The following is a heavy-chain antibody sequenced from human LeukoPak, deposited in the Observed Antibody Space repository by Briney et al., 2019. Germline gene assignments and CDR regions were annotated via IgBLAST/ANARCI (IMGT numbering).Heavy chain of an antibody. CDR2: INPNSGST. D-gene: IGHD3-9*01. CDR1: GYTFTGYY. Sequence: ASVKVSCKASGYTFTGYYMNWVRQAPGQGLEWMGWINPNSGSTNYAQRFQGRVTTTRDTSISTAYMELSRLRSDDTAVYYCARDRVLRYFDWTQIDYWGQGTLVTVSS. J-gene: IGHJ4*02. V-gene: IGHV1-2*02. CDR3: ARDRVLRYFDWTQIDY.